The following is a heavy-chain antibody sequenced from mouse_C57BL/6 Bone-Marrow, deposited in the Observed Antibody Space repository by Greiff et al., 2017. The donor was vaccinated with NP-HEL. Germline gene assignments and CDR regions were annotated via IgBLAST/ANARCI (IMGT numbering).Heavy chain of an antibody. J-gene: IGHJ4*01. CDR2: INPYNGGT. D-gene: IGHD1-1*01. CDR1: GYTFTDYY. V-gene: IGHV1-19*01. CDR3: ARSTVVATDAMDY. Sequence: EVKLMESGPVLVKPGASVKMSCKASGYTFTDYYMNWVKQSHGKSLEWIGVINPYNGGTSYNQKFKGKATLTVDKSSSTAYMELNSLTSEDSAVYYCARSTVVATDAMDYWGQGTSVTVSS.